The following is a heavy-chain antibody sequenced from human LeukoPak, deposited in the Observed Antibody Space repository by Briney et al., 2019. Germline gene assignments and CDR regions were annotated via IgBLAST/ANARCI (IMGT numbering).Heavy chain of an antibody. CDR1: GGSISSGSYY. CDR3: AKDEEVTGTNLGLILDAFDI. Sequence: SQTLSLTCTVSGGSISSGSYYWSWIRQPAGKGLEWIGRIYSSGSTNYNPSLKSRVTISLETSKNQFSLKLSSVTAADTAVYFCAKDEEVTGTNLGLILDAFDIWGQGTMVTVSS. V-gene: IGHV4-61*02. J-gene: IGHJ3*02. D-gene: IGHD1-20*01. CDR2: IYSSGST.